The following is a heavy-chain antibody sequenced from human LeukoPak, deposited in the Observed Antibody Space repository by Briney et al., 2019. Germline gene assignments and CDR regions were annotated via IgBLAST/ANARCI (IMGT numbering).Heavy chain of an antibody. V-gene: IGHV1-69*06. J-gene: IGHJ4*02. CDR1: GGTFSSYA. Sequence: SVKVSCKASGGTFSSYAISWVRQAPGQGLEWMGGIIPIFGTANYAQKFQGRVTITADKSTSTAYMELSSLRSEDTAVYYCAKVPLIAAPKHFDYWGQGTLVTVSS. CDR2: IIPIFGTA. D-gene: IGHD6-13*01. CDR3: AKVPLIAAPKHFDY.